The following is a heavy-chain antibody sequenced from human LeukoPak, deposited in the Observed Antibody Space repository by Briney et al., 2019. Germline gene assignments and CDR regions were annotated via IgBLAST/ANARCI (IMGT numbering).Heavy chain of an antibody. J-gene: IGHJ3*02. Sequence: SETLSLTCAVYGGSFSGYYWSWIRQPPGKGLEWIGEINHSGSTNYSPSLKSRVTISVDTSKNQFSLKLSSVTAADTAVYYCARLYYDILTGFFGIRFAFDIWGQGTMVTVSS. CDR2: INHSGST. CDR1: GGSFSGYY. V-gene: IGHV4-34*01. D-gene: IGHD3-9*01. CDR3: ARLYYDILTGFFGIRFAFDI.